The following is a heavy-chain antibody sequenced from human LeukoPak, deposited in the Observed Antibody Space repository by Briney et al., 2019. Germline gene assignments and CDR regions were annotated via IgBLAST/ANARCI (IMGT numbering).Heavy chain of an antibody. D-gene: IGHD6-19*01. Sequence: GGSLRLSCAASGFXFNNYAIHWVRQAPGKGLEWVAVVTYDGNNQYYADSVKGRFTVSRDNSRNTVNVQMNSLRGEDTAVYYCARAPVRGAVAGVDYWGQGTLVTVSS. CDR2: VTYDGNNQ. J-gene: IGHJ4*02. CDR1: GFXFNNYA. CDR3: ARAPVRGAVAGVDY. V-gene: IGHV3-30-3*01.